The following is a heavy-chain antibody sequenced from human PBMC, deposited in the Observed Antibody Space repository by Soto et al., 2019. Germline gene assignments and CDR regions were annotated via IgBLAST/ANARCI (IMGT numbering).Heavy chain of an antibody. J-gene: IGHJ4*02. CDR1: SFTLSLYT. CDR3: AGDVLEWGLFYFDF. V-gene: IGHV3-48*02. D-gene: IGHD2-15*01. Sequence: GRSMRPSSEAYSFTLSLYTMNWVSQAPGKGLEWVSYISSRSTPKCHADSGKGRFTPARHNAKHSPYLPMNRLRNEDPGVYYCAGDVLEWGLFYFDFWGKGALVTVSS. CDR2: ISSRSTPK.